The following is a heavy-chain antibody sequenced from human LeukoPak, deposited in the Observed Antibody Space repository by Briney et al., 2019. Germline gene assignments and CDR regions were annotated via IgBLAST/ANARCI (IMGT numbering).Heavy chain of an antibody. V-gene: IGHV4-34*01. Sequence: WDPLSLSCAVYGGSFSGHQWTWVRQSPGMGLEWIGEINPSGRSNYDPSLKSRVITSGNTCKNLFSLRLSSGPAADTAIYYCARALTFPDFYYYMDVWGEGTTVTV. CDR2: INPSGRS. CDR3: ARALTFPDFYYYMDV. CDR1: GGSFSGHQ. D-gene: IGHD2/OR15-2a*01. J-gene: IGHJ6*03.